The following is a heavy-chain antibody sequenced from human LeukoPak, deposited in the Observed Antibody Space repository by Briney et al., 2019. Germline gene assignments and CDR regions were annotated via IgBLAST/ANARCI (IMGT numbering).Heavy chain of an antibody. CDR3: AKKAPQPANYQLLYYYFDY. D-gene: IGHD2-2*02. CDR1: GFTFSSYG. Sequence: GGSLRLSCAASGFTFSSYGMHWVRQAPGKGLEWVAFIRYDGSNKYYADSVKGRFTISRDNSKNTLYLQMNSLRAEDMAVYYCAKKAPQPANYQLLYYYFDYWGQGTLVTVSS. V-gene: IGHV3-30*02. J-gene: IGHJ4*02. CDR2: IRYDGSNK.